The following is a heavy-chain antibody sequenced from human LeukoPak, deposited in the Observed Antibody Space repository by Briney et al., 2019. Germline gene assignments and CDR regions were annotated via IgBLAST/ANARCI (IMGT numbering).Heavy chain of an antibody. CDR2: VYFSGRT. CDR1: AGSITSYY. J-gene: IGHJ5*02. Sequence: SETLSLTCTVSAGSITSYYWSWIRQPPGKGLEWIGYVYFSGRTNYNPSLKGRVTMSVDTSKNQISLKLNSVTAADTAVYYCARRIYGSGSYRGWFDPWGQGTLVTVSS. CDR3: ARRIYGSGSYRGWFDP. V-gene: IGHV4-59*08. D-gene: IGHD3-10*01.